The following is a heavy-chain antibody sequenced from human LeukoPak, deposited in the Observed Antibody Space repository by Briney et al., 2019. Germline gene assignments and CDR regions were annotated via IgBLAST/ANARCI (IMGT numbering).Heavy chain of an antibody. CDR2: INHSGST. CDR1: GGSFSGYY. J-gene: IGHJ4*02. Sequence: SETLSLTCAVYGGSFSGYYWSWIRQPPGKGLEWIGEINHSGSTNYNPSLKSRVTISVDTSKNQFSLKLSSVTAADTAVYYCARGVGDRWPAIDYSGQGTLVTVSS. D-gene: IGHD4-23*01. V-gene: IGHV4-34*01. CDR3: ARGVGDRWPAIDY.